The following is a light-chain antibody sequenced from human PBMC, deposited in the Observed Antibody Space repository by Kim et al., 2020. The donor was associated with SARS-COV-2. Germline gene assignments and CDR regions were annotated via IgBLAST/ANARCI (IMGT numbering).Light chain of an antibody. CDR1: NIGSKS. J-gene: IGLJ3*02. V-gene: IGLV3-21*01. CDR2: YDS. Sequence: SYELTQPPSVSVAPGKTARITCGGNNIGSKSMHWYQQKPGQAPVLVIYYDSDRPSGIPERFSGSNSGNTATLTISRVEAGDEADYYCQVWESSSDHRVF. CDR3: QVWESSSDHRV.